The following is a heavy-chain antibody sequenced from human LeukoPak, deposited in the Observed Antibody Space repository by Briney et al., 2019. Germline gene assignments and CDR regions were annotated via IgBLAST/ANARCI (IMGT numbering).Heavy chain of an antibody. CDR1: GFTFSNYA. Sequence: PGGSLRLSCAASGFTFSNYAVHWVRQAPGKGLEWVSAISGSGGSTYYADSVKGRFTISRDNSKNTLYLQMNSLRAEDTAVYYCAKGIASDGYNFNRFDYWGQGTLVTVSS. CDR3: AKGIASDGYNFNRFDY. V-gene: IGHV3-23*01. CDR2: ISGSGGST. D-gene: IGHD5-24*01. J-gene: IGHJ4*02.